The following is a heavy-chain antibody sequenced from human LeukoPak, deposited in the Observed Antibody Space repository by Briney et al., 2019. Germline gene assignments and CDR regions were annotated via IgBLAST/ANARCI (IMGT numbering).Heavy chain of an antibody. J-gene: IGHJ4*02. D-gene: IGHD6-13*01. CDR1: GGSISSTSYY. V-gene: IGHV4-39*01. Sequence: SETLSLTCIVSGGSISSTSYYWGWIRQPPGKGLEWIGSIYYSGSTYYNPSLKSRVTISVDTSKNQFSLKLSSVTAADTAVYYCASIAAAGTGYWGQGTLVTVSS. CDR2: IYYSGST. CDR3: ASIAAAGTGY.